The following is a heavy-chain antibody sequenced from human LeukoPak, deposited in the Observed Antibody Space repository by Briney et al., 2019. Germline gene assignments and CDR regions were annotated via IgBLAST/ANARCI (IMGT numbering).Heavy chain of an antibody. Sequence: ASVKDSCKASGYTFTSYGISWVRQAAGQGLEWMGWISAYNGNTNYAQKLQGRVTMTTDTSTSTAYMELRSLRSDDTAVYYCARLGGGSSDEMDIYFDYWGQGTLVTVSS. D-gene: IGHD2-15*01. CDR2: ISAYNGNT. V-gene: IGHV1-18*01. CDR1: GYTFTSYG. J-gene: IGHJ4*02. CDR3: ARLGGGSSDEMDIYFDY.